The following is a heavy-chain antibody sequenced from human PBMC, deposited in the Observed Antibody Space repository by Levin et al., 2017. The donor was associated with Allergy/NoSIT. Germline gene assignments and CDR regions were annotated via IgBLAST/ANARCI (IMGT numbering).Heavy chain of an antibody. J-gene: IGHJ4*02. CDR1: GGTFSSYA. CDR3: AQDYYYDSSGYYHWDY. CDR2: IIPIFGTA. D-gene: IGHD3-22*01. V-gene: IGHV1-69*13. Sequence: SVKVSCKASGGTFSSYAISWVRQAPGQGLEWMGGIIPIFGTANYAQKFQGRVTITADESTSTAYMELSSLRSEDTAVYYCAQDYYYDSSGYYHWDYWGQGTLVTVSS.